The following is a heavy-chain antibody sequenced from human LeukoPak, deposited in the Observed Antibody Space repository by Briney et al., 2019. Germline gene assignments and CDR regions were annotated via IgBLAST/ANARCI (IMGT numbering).Heavy chain of an antibody. CDR1: GGSISSYY. V-gene: IGHV4-4*07. CDR3: ARDPQLGSSGYYDAFDI. CDR2: IYTSGST. D-gene: IGHD3-22*01. Sequence: SETLSLTCTVSGGSISSYYWSWIRQPAGKGLEWIGRIYTSGSTNYNPSLKSRVTISVDTSKNQFSLKLSSVTAADTAVYYCARDPQLGSSGYYDAFDIWGQGTMVTVSS. J-gene: IGHJ3*02.